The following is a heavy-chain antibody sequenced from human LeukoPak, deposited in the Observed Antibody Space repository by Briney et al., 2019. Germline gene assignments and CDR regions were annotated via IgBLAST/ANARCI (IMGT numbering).Heavy chain of an antibody. CDR2: IYYSGST. CDR3: ARHERGHYFDY. CDR1: GGSISSSSYY. J-gene: IGHJ4*02. Sequence: SETLSLTCTVSGGSISSSSYYWGWIRQPPGKGLEWIGSIYYSGSTYYNPSLKSRVTISVDTSKNQFSLKLSSVTAADTAVYYCARHERGHYFDYWGQGTLVTVSS. V-gene: IGHV4-39*01.